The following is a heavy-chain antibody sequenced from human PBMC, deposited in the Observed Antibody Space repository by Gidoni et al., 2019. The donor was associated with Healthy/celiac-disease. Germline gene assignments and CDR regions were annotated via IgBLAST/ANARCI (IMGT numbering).Heavy chain of an antibody. V-gene: IGHV3-30*18. CDR2: ISYDGSNK. Sequence: QVQLVESVGGVVQPGRSLRLSCAASGFTFISYGMHWVRQAPGKGLEWVAVISYDGSNKYYADSVKGRVTISRDNSKNTLYLQMNSLRAEDTAVYYGAKDGYSSSWYDTNYYYYGMDVWGQGTTVTVSS. D-gene: IGHD6-13*01. J-gene: IGHJ6*02. CDR3: AKDGYSSSWYDTNYYYYGMDV. CDR1: GFTFISYG.